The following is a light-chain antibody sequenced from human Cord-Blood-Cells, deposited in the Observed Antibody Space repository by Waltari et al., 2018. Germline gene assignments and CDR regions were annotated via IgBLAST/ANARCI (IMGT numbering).Light chain of an antibody. CDR1: QGISNY. V-gene: IGKV1-27*01. CDR3: QKYNSAPWT. J-gene: IGKJ1*01. CDR2: AAT. Sequence: DIQMTQSPSPLSASVGDRVTITCRTSQGISNYLAWYQQKPGKVPKLMIYAATPLQSGVPSRFSGSGSGTDFTLTISSLQHEDVATYYWQKYNSAPWTFGQGTKVEIK.